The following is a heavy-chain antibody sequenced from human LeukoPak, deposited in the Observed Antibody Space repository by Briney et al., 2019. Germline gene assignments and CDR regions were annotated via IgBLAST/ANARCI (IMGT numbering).Heavy chain of an antibody. D-gene: IGHD2-2*01. CDR3: ARVPGDDAFDI. J-gene: IGHJ3*02. V-gene: IGHV4-59*01. CDR1: GGSISSYY. CDR2: IYYSGST. Sequence: PSETLSLTCTVSGGSISSYYWSWIRQPPGKGLEWIGYIYYSGSTNYSPSLKSRVTISVDTSKNQFSLKLSSVTAADTAVYYCARVPGDDAFDIWGQGTMVTVSS.